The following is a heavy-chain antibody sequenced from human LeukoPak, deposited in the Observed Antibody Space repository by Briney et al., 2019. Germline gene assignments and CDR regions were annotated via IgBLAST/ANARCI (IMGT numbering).Heavy chain of an antibody. CDR1: GGSISSYY. CDR2: INHSGST. J-gene: IGHJ5*02. D-gene: IGHD3-10*01. CDR3: ARAYGSGSYGADYNWFDP. Sequence: SETLSLTCTVSGGSISSYYWSWIRQPPGKGLEWIGEINHSGSTNYNPSLKSRVTISVDTSKNQFSLKLSSVTAADTAVYYCARAYGSGSYGADYNWFDPWGQGTLVTVSS. V-gene: IGHV4-34*01.